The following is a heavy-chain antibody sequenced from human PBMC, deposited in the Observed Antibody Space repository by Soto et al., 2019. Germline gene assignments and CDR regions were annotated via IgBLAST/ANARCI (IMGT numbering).Heavy chain of an antibody. J-gene: IGHJ4*02. V-gene: IGHV3-21*01. CDR1: GFTFSSYS. CDR3: ARSHLLSDY. D-gene: IGHD2-2*01. Sequence: EVQLVETGGGLVMPGGSLRLSCAASGFTFSSYSIIWVRQAPGKGLEWVSSISSSSSYIYYADSVNGLFTISRDNAQNSLYLQMTSRRAEYTAVYYCARSHLLSDYWGQGTLVTVSS. CDR2: ISSSSSYI.